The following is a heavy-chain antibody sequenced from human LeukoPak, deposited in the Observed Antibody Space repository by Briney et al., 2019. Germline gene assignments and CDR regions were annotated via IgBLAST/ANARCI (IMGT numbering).Heavy chain of an antibody. V-gene: IGHV3-66*01. J-gene: IGHJ4*02. D-gene: IGHD4-23*01. CDR1: GFTFSSYN. CDR3: ARDYGGNSNY. CDR2: IYSGGST. Sequence: GGSLRLSCAASGFTFSSYNMNWVRQAPGKGLEWVSVIYSGGSTYYADSVKGRFTISRDNSKNTLYLQMNSLRAEDTAVYYCARDYGGNSNYWGQGTLVTVSS.